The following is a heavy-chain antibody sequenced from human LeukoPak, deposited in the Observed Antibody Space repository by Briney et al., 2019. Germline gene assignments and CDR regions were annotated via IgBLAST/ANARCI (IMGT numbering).Heavy chain of an antibody. CDR3: ARGKSRGSHIDY. J-gene: IGHJ4*02. V-gene: IGHV3-7*04. Sequence: PGGSLRLSCAASGFTFSSNWMSWVRQAPGKGLEWVANIKEDGSEKYYVDSVKGRFTISRDNAKNSLYLQMNSLRAEDTAVYYCARGKSRGSHIDYWGQGTLVTVSS. CDR2: IKEDGSEK. D-gene: IGHD1-26*01. CDR1: GFTFSSNW.